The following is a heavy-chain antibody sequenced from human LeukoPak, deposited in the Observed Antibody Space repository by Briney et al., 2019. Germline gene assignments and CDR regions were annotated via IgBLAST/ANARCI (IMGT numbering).Heavy chain of an antibody. CDR3: AREYSGYGDFDY. D-gene: IGHD5-12*01. CDR2: IYSGGST. J-gene: IGHJ4*02. CDR1: GFTVSSNY. V-gene: IGHV3-53*01. Sequence: PGGSLRLSCAASGFTVSSNYMSWVRQAPGKGLEWVSVIYSGGSTYYADSVKGRFTISRDNAKNSPYLQMNSLRAEDTAVYYCAREYSGYGDFDYWGQGTLVTVSS.